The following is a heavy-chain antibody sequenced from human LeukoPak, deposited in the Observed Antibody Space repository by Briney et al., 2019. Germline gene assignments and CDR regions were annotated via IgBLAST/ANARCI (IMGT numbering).Heavy chain of an antibody. CDR3: ARGDLSIAVAGRYYFGY. J-gene: IGHJ4*02. V-gene: IGHV1-69*13. D-gene: IGHD6-19*01. CDR1: GGTFSSYA. CDR2: IIPIFGTA. Sequence: SVKVSCKASGGTFSSYAISWVRQAPGQGLEWMGGIIPIFGTANYAQKFQGRVTITADESTSTAYMELSSLRSEDTAVYYCARGDLSIAVAGRYYFGYWGQGTLVTVSS.